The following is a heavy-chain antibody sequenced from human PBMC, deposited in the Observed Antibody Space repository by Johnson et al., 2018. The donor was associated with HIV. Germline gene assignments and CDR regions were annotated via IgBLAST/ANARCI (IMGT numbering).Heavy chain of an antibody. D-gene: IGHD5-18*01. J-gene: IGHJ3*02. CDR2: ISWNSGSI. CDR3: ATWIQLLPDAFDI. V-gene: IGHV3-9*01. Sequence: VQLVESGGGLVQPGRSLRLSCAASGFTFDDYAMHWVRQAPGKGLEWVSGISWNSGSIGYADSVKGRFTISRDNAKNSLYLQMNRLRAEDTALYYCATWIQLLPDAFDIWGQGTMVTVSS. CDR1: GFTFDDYA.